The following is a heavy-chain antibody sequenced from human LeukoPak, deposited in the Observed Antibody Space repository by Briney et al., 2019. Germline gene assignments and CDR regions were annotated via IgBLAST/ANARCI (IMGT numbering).Heavy chain of an antibody. Sequence: PGRSLRLSCVASGFTFDDYAMHWVRQAPGKGLEWVSSISWNSGSIGYADSVKGRFTISRDNGENSLYLNMNSLRIEDTAMYYCTKDLRSGKVAGTIIIEFWGHGALVTVCS. D-gene: IGHD1-1*01. CDR3: TKDLRSGKVAGTIIIEF. V-gene: IGHV3-9*01. CDR2: ISWNSGSI. J-gene: IGHJ4*01. CDR1: GFTFDDYA.